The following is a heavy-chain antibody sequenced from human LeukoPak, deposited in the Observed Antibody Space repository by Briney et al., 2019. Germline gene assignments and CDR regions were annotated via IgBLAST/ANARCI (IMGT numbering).Heavy chain of an antibody. CDR2: ISYDGSNK. CDR1: GFTFSSYG. V-gene: IGHV3-30*18. Sequence: GGSLRLSCAASGFTFSSYGMHWVRQAPGKGLEWVAVISYDGSNKYYADSVKGRFTITRDNSKNTLYLQMNSLRAEDTAVYYCAKDYCGADCYENFDYWGQGTLVTVSS. CDR3: AKDYCGADCYENFDY. J-gene: IGHJ4*02. D-gene: IGHD2-21*02.